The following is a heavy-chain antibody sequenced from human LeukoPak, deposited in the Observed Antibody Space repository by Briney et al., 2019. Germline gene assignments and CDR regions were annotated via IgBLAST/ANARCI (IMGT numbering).Heavy chain of an antibody. D-gene: IGHD2-2*02. CDR1: GGSFRGYY. CDR3: AREGYCSGTSCYNFNY. CDR2: INHSGSS. J-gene: IGHJ4*02. V-gene: IGHV4-34*01. Sequence: PSETLSLTCAVYGGSFRGYYWSWIRQPPGKGLEWIGEINHSGSSNYNPSLKSRVTISLDTSKNQFSLNLSSVTAADTAVYYCAREGYCSGTSCYNFNYWGQGTLVTVSS.